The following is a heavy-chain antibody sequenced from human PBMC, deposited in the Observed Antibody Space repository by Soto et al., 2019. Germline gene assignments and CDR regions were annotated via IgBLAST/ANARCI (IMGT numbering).Heavy chain of an antibody. D-gene: IGHD1-1*01. CDR3: VRDKRTISGIFPGY. CDR2: VCTGGAT. CDR1: GCGVTTKS. V-gene: IGHV3-53*01. J-gene: IGHJ4*02. Sequence: EGSLRRSCVGSGCGVTTKSMRWVRQAPGKGLECVSIVCTGGATHYADSVKGRFTISRDSSKNTVHLQMNNVRAEDTAVYYCVRDKRTISGIFPGYWGQGTQVTVSS.